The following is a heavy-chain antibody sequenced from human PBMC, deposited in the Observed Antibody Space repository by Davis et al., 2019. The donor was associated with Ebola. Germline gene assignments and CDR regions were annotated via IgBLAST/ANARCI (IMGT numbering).Heavy chain of an antibody. CDR1: GFTFSSYW. CDR2: INSDGSST. J-gene: IGHJ6*02. Sequence: GESLKISCAASGFTFSSYWMHWVRQAPGKGLVWVSRINSDGSSTSYADSVKGRFTISRDNAKNTLYLQMNSLRAEDTAVYYCARHPGGPNGLHVWGQRTTATLSS. D-gene: IGHD1-26*01. CDR3: ARHPGGPNGLHV. V-gene: IGHV3-74*01.